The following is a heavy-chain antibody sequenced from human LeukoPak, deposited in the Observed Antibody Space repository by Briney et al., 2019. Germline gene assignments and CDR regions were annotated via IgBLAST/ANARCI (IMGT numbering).Heavy chain of an antibody. D-gene: IGHD6-13*01. J-gene: IGHJ4*02. CDR2: IYYSGST. CDR3: AALPEGEQQLVDY. V-gene: IGHV4-59*12. Sequence: SETLSLTCTVSDGSINNYYWSWIRQPPGQGLEWIGYIYYSGSTNYNPSLKSRVTISVDTSKNQFSLKLSSVTAADTAVYYCAALPEGEQQLVDYWGQGTLVTVSS. CDR1: DGSINNYY.